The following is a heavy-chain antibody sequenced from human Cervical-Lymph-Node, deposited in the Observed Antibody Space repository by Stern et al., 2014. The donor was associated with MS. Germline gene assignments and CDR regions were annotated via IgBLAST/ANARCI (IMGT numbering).Heavy chain of an antibody. CDR1: GFTFSSYG. V-gene: IGHV3-33*01. CDR3: ARGGGSWGYFDY. J-gene: IGHJ4*02. D-gene: IGHD1-26*01. Sequence: MQLVESGAGVVQPGRSLRLSCAASGFTFSSYGMHWVRQAPGTGLEWEAVIWYDGSNKYYADSVTGRFTISRDNSTNTLYLQLNSLRAEDAAVYYCARGGGSWGYFDYWGQGTLVTVSS. CDR2: IWYDGSNK.